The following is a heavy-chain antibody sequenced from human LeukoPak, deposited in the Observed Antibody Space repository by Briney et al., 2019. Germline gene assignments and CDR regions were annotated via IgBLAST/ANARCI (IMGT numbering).Heavy chain of an antibody. CDR2: IYCSGST. Sequence: PSETLSLTCTVSGGSISSYYWSWIRQPPGKGLEWIGYIYCSGSTNYNPSLKSRVTISVDTSKNQFSLKLSSVTAADTAVYYCARDLYYYDSSGHSYNWFDPWGQGTLVTVSS. V-gene: IGHV4-59*01. CDR1: GGSISSYY. CDR3: ARDLYYYDSSGHSYNWFDP. D-gene: IGHD3-22*01. J-gene: IGHJ5*02.